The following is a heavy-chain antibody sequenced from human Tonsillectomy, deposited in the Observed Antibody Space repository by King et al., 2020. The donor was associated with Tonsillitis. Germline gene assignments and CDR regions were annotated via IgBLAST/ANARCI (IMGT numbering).Heavy chain of an antibody. Sequence: QLQESGPGLVKPSETLSLTCTVSGGSISSYYWSWIRQPAGKGLEWIGRIYTSGSTKYNPSLQSRVTMSVDTSKNQFSLKLSSVTAADTAVDYCASWGVEEGGKNGRDDWGKGTLVTVSS. CDR3: ASWGVEEGGKNGRDD. CDR1: GGSISSYY. CDR2: IYTSGST. V-gene: IGHV4-4*07. J-gene: IGHJ4*02. D-gene: IGHD4-23*01.